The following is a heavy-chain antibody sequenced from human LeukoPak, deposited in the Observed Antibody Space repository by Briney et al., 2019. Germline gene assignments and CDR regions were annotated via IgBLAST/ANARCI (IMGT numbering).Heavy chain of an antibody. CDR3: ASNSGSYASDY. V-gene: IGHV3-23*01. Sequence: GGSLRLSCAASGFTFSSYAMSWVRQAPGKGLGWVSAISGGGGSTYYADSVKGRFTISRDNSKNTLYLQMNSLRAEDTAVYYGASNSGSYASDYWGQGTLVTVSS. CDR2: ISGGGGST. CDR1: GFTFSSYA. D-gene: IGHD1-26*01. J-gene: IGHJ4*02.